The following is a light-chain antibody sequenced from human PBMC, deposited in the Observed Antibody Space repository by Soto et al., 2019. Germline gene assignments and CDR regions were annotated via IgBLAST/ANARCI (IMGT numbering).Light chain of an antibody. CDR2: EDN. V-gene: IGLV1-51*02. J-gene: IGLJ1*01. CDR1: SSNIGKNY. CDR3: GTWDSSLSVFV. Sequence: QSVLTQPPSVSAAPGQKVTFSCSGSSSNIGKNYVSWYQQVPGTAPKLLIYEDNKRRSGIPDRFSGSKSGTSATLGITGLQTWDEADYYCGTWDSSLSVFVFGTG.